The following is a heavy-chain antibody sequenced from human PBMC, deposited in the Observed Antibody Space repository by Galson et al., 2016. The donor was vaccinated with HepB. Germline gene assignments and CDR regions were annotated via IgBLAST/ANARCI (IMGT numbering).Heavy chain of an antibody. CDR2: VSGRGDSK. V-gene: IGHV3-23*01. D-gene: IGHD2-21*01. CDR1: GFSFTNHA. CDR3: VKEAEDVVGTTRYYGIDV. J-gene: IGHJ6*02. Sequence: SLRLSCAASGFSFTNHAMSWVRQAPGKGLQWVAAVSGRGDSKYYADSVMGRFTISRDNSKNMVYLQMKSLGAEDTAKYFCVKEAEDVVGTTRYYGIDVWGQGTTVTVSS.